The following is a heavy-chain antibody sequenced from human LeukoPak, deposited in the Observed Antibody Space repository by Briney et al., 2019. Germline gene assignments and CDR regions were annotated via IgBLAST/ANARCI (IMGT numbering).Heavy chain of an antibody. J-gene: IGHJ4*02. CDR1: GFTFITYS. D-gene: IGHD6-19*01. CDR3: AKRSAESSGYFDY. V-gene: IGHV3-23*01. Sequence: GGSLRLSCAASGFTFITYSMTWVRQAPGRGLEWVSAIAGSGAFTDYADSVKGRFTISRDNPKNTLYLQMNSLRAEDTAVYYCAKRSAESSGYFDYWGQGTLVTVSS. CDR2: IAGSGAFT.